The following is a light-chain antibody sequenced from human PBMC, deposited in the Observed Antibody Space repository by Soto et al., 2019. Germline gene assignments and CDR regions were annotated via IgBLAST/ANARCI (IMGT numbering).Light chain of an antibody. CDR2: DAS. CDR1: QSVSTS. V-gene: IGKV3-11*01. CDR3: QVRDVWPT. Sequence: EIVLTQSPATLSLSPGERAALSCRASQSVSTSLAWYQHKPGQAPRVIIYDASKRAPGIPARFSGSGSGTDFTLTISSLEPEDVAVYYCQVRDVWPTFGQGTKVEIK. J-gene: IGKJ1*01.